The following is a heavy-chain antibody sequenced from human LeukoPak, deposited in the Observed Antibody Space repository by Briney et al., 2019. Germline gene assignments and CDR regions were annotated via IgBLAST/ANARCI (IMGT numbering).Heavy chain of an antibody. CDR2: IHHSGST. V-gene: IGHV4-34*01. Sequence: PSETLSLTCAVYGGSFSGFYWSWIRQPPGKGLEWIGEIHHSGSTNYNPSLKSRVTVSLDKSKNHLSLNLTSVTAADTAVYYCSRENGAFSPFGYWGQGTLVTVPS. J-gene: IGHJ4*02. D-gene: IGHD2-8*01. CDR3: SRENGAFSPFGY. CDR1: GGSFSGFY.